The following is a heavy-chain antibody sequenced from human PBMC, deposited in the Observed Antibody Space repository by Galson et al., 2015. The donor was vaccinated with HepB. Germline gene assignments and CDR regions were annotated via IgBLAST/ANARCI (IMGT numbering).Heavy chain of an antibody. V-gene: IGHV1-46*01. CDR2: INPSGGST. J-gene: IGHJ6*02. CDR3: ARDRVTMASLIYYYYGMDV. D-gene: IGHD5-24*01. Sequence: SVKVSCKASGYTFTSYYMHWVRQAPGQGLEWMGIINPSGGSTSYAQKFQGRVTMTRDTSTSTVYMELSSLRSEDTAVYYCARDRVTMASLIYYYYGMDVWGQGTTVTVSS. CDR1: GYTFTSYY.